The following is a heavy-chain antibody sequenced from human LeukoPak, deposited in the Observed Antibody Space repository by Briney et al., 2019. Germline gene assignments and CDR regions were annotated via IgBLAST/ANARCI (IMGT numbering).Heavy chain of an antibody. J-gene: IGHJ6*03. V-gene: IGHV1-2*02. CDR1: GYTFTGYY. D-gene: IGHD2-2*01. Sequence: ASVKVSCKASGYTFTGYYMHWVRQAPGQGLEWMGWINPISGGTNYAQKFQGRVTMTRDTSISTAYMELSRLRSDDTAVYYCARAGYCSSTSCFRHYYYYMDVWGKGTTVTVSS. CDR2: INPISGGT. CDR3: ARAGYCSSTSCFRHYYYYMDV.